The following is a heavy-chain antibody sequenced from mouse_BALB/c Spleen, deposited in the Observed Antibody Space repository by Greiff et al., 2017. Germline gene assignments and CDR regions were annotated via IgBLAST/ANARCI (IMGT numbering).Heavy chain of an antibody. V-gene: IGHV14-3*02. D-gene: IGHD2-4*01. J-gene: IGHJ4*01. Sequence: VQLQQSGAELVKPGASVKLSCTASGFNIKDTYMHWVKQRPEQGLEWIGRIDPANGNTKYDPKFQGKATITADTSSNTAYLQLSSLTSEDTAVYYCASTTMITGAMDYWGQGTSVTVSS. CDR3: ASTTMITGAMDY. CDR1: GFNIKDTY. CDR2: IDPANGNT.